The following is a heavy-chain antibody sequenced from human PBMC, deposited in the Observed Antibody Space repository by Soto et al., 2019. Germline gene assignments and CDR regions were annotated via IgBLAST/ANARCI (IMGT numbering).Heavy chain of an antibody. Sequence: PGGSLRLSCAASGFTFSSYWMSWVRQAPGKGLEWVANIKQDGSEKYYVDSVKGRFTISRDNAKNSLYLQMNSLRAEDTAVYYCARVRGPTYYDFWSGPSNYYYGMDVWGQGTTVTVSS. D-gene: IGHD3-3*01. J-gene: IGHJ6*02. V-gene: IGHV3-7*01. CDR2: IKQDGSEK. CDR3: ARVRGPTYYDFWSGPSNYYYGMDV. CDR1: GFTFSSYW.